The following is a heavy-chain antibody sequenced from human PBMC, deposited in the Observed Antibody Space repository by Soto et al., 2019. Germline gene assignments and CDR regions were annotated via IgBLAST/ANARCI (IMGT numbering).Heavy chain of an antibody. Sequence: QVQLVQSGAEVKKPGASVKVSCKASGYTFTSYGIGWVRQAPGQGLEWMGWISGYNGNTNYAQKLQGRVTMTTDTSTSAVYMGLRSLRSEDTAVYDCGRVIVSAADFDYWGQGTLVTVSS. V-gene: IGHV1-18*01. CDR1: GYTFTSYG. D-gene: IGHD2-2*01. CDR3: GRVIVSAADFDY. J-gene: IGHJ4*02. CDR2: ISGYNGNT.